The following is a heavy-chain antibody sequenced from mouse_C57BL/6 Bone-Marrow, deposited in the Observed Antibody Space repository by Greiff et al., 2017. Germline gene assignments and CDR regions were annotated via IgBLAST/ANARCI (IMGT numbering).Heavy chain of an antibody. CDR2: IYPGDGDT. J-gene: IGHJ3*01. CDR1: GYAFSSSW. V-gene: IGHV1-82*01. CDR3: ARWDGSSPWFAY. D-gene: IGHD1-1*01. Sequence: VQLQESGPELVKPGASVKISCKASGYAFSSSWMNWVKQRPGKGLEWIGRIYPGDGDTNYNGKFKGKATLTADKSSSTAYMQLSSLTSEDSAVYFCARWDGSSPWFAYWGQGTLVTVSA.